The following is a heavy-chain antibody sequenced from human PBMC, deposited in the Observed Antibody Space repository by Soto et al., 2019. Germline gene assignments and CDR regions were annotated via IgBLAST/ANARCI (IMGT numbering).Heavy chain of an antibody. Sequence: GGSLRLSCAASGFTFSSYSMNWVRQAPGKGLERVSSISSSSSYIYYADSVKGRFTISRDNAKNSLYLQMNSLRAEDTAVYYCARADYCSSTSCHSFDYWGQGTLVTVSS. CDR1: GFTFSSYS. V-gene: IGHV3-21*01. D-gene: IGHD2-2*01. CDR3: ARADYCSSTSCHSFDY. J-gene: IGHJ4*02. CDR2: ISSSSSYI.